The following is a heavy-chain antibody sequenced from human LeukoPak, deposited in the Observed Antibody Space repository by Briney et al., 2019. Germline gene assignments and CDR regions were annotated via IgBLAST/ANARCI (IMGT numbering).Heavy chain of an antibody. J-gene: IGHJ5*02. Sequence: GGSLRLSCAASGFTFSNYWMHWVRHAPGKGLVWVSRINSDGSTTTYADSMKGRFTISRDNAKNTLYRQMNSLRAEDTAVYYCARLDDILNPWGQGTLVTVSS. V-gene: IGHV3-74*01. D-gene: IGHD3-9*01. CDR3: ARLDDILNP. CDR1: GFTFSNYW. CDR2: INSDGSTT.